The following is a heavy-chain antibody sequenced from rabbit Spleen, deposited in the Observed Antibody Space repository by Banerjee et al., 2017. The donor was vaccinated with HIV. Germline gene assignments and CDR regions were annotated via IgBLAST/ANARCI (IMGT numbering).Heavy chain of an antibody. V-gene: IGHV1S43*01. CDR1: GIDFSSDSY. CDR2: IANGDGST. J-gene: IGHJ4*01. CDR3: ARDAGSGDYIDVYFDL. Sequence: QQQLEESGGGLVKPGGTLTLTCKASGIDFSSDSYMCWVRQAPGKGPEWIACIANGDGSTYYASWVDGRFTISRSTSLNTVTLQMTSLTAADTATYFCARDAGSGDYIDVYFDLWGPGTLVTVS. D-gene: IGHD8-1*01.